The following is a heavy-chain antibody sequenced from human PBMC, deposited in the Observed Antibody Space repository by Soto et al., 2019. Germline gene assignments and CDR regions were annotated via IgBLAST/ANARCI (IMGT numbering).Heavy chain of an antibody. CDR1: GGTFSSYA. D-gene: IGHD2-15*01. CDR3: ARDQGGGSCRLFDY. V-gene: IGHV1-69*01. J-gene: IGHJ4*02. CDR2: IIPIFGTA. Sequence: QVQLVQSGAEVNKPGSSVKVSCKASGGTFSSYAISWVRQAPGQGLAWMGGIIPIFGTANYAQKFQGRVTITEDESTSTAYMGLSRLRAEDTAVYYCARDQGGGSCRLFDYWGQGTLVTVSS.